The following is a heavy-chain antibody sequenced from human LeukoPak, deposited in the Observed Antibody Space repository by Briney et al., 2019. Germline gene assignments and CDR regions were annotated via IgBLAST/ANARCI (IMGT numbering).Heavy chain of an antibody. CDR3: ARQGYKSGWYPTFDF. CDR2: VYYAGIT. J-gene: IGHJ4*02. D-gene: IGHD6-19*01. V-gene: IGHV4-59*01. Sequence: SETLSLTCTVSGDSISTYYWSWIRRPPGKGLEGIGHVYYAGITDYNPSLQSRGTISVDPSRNQLSLKLNSVTAADTAVYYCARQGYKSGWYPTFDFWGPGTQVIVSS. CDR1: GDSISTYY.